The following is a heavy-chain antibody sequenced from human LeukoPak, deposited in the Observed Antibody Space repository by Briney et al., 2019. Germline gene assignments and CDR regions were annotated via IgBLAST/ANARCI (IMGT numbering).Heavy chain of an antibody. CDR1: GFTFSDYY. Sequence: PGGSLRLSCAASGFTFSDYYMSWIRQAPGKGLEWVSYISSSGSTIYYADSVKGRFTISRDNAKNSLYLQMNGLRAENTAVYYCARDVDRKDYFDYWGQGTLVTVSS. CDR3: ARDVDRKDYFDY. V-gene: IGHV3-11*04. D-gene: IGHD3/OR15-3a*01. CDR2: ISSSGSTI. J-gene: IGHJ4*02.